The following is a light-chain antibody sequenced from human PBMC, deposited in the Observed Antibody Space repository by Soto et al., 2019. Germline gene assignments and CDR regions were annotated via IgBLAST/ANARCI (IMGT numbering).Light chain of an antibody. CDR3: SSYTSSSTLAAFWV. CDR2: EVS. V-gene: IGLV2-14*01. CDR1: SSDVGGYNY. Sequence: QSALTQPASVSGSPGQSITISCTGTSSDVGGYNYVSWYQQHPGKAPKLMIYEVSNRPSGVSNRFSGSKSGNTASLTISGLQAEDEADYYCSSYTSSSTLAAFWVFGGGTQLTVL. J-gene: IGLJ3*02.